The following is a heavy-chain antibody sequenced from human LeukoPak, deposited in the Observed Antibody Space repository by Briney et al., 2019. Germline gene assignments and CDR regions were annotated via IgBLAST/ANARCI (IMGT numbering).Heavy chain of an antibody. CDR3: ARDWSPVVVPAAMDWFDP. CDR2: ISAYNGNT. Sequence: ASVKVSCKASGYTFTSYGISWVRQAPGQGLEWMGWISAYNGNTNYAQKLQGRVNMTTDTSTSTAYMELRSLRSDDTAVYYCARDWSPVVVPAAMDWFDPWGQGTLVTVSS. D-gene: IGHD2-2*01. CDR1: GYTFTSYG. V-gene: IGHV1-18*01. J-gene: IGHJ5*02.